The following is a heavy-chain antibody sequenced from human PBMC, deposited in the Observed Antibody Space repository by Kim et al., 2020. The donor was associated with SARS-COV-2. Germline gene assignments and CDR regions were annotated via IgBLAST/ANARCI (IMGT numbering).Heavy chain of an antibody. Sequence: SETLSLTCAVYGGSFSGYYWSWIRQPPGKGLEWIGEINHSGSTNYNPSLKSRVTISVATSKNQFSLKLSSVTAADTAVYYCARGRYALVVPAASYFDYWGQRTLVTVSS. D-gene: IGHD2-2*01. J-gene: IGHJ4*02. CDR2: INHSGST. CDR3: ARGRYALVVPAASYFDY. CDR1: GGSFSGYY. V-gene: IGHV4-34*01.